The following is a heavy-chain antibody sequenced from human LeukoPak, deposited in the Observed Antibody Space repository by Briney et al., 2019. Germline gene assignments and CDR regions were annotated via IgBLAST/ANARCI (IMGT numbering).Heavy chain of an antibody. CDR1: GFTFSSYA. Sequence: GGSLRLSCAASGFTFSSYAMHWVRQAPGKGLEWVAFIRYDGSNKYYADSVKGRFTISRDNSKNTLYLQMNSLRAEDTAVYYCASLTYYYDSSGYYPEYFDYWGQGTLVTVSS. CDR3: ASLTYYYDSSGYYPEYFDY. D-gene: IGHD3-22*01. J-gene: IGHJ4*02. V-gene: IGHV3-30*02. CDR2: IRYDGSNK.